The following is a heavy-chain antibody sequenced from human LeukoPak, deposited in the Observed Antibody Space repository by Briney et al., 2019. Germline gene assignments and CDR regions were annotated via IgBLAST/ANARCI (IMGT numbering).Heavy chain of an antibody. CDR1: GFTFSSYS. V-gene: IGHV3-21*01. CDR2: ISSSSSYI. J-gene: IGHJ4*02. CDR3: ARTVSEWYSSGWYDGGYFDY. Sequence: TGGSLRLSCAASGFTFSSYSMNWVRQAPGKGLEWVSSISSSSSYIYYADSVKGRFTISRDNAKNSLYLQMNSLRAEDTAVYYCARTVSEWYSSGWYDGGYFDYWGQGTLVTVSS. D-gene: IGHD6-19*01.